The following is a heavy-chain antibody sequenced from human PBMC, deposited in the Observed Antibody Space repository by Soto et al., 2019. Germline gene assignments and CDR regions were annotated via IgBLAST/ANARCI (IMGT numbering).Heavy chain of an antibody. D-gene: IGHD2-15*01. CDR3: AHKGGRGAGMDV. CDR1: GFSVSTGGVG. Sequence: QITLKESGPTLVKPTQTLTLTCTFSGFSVSTGGVGVAWIRQPPRKALEWLALIYWDDDKRYSPFLQSRVTITKDTSKNQVVLTMTNMDPVDTATYYCAHKGGRGAGMDVWGQGTTVTVSS. CDR2: IYWDDDK. J-gene: IGHJ6*02. V-gene: IGHV2-5*02.